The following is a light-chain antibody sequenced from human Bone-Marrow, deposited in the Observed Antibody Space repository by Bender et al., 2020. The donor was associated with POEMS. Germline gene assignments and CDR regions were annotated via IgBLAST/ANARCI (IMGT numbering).Light chain of an antibody. Sequence: QSVLTQPPSASGTPGQRVTIPCSGSNSNIGTNAVNWYQQFPGKHPKLPIYSDNQRPSGVPGRFYAFKSGTSASLAISGLQSEDEADYYCAAWDAGLSGGVFGGGTKLTVL. CDR1: NSNIGTNA. CDR2: SDN. CDR3: AAWDAGLSGGV. J-gene: IGLJ3*02. V-gene: IGLV1-44*01.